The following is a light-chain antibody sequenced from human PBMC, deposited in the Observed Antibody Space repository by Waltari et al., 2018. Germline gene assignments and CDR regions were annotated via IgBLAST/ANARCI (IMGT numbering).Light chain of an antibody. Sequence: QSALTQPASVSGSPGQSITFSCTGTSIDVGRYDYVSWYQQHPGKAPKLLIYDVSDRPSGVSNRFSGSKSGNTASLTISGLQAEDEADYYCSSYTASGALFVFGTGTKVTVL. V-gene: IGLV2-14*01. J-gene: IGLJ1*01. CDR1: SIDVGRYDY. CDR3: SSYTASGALFV. CDR2: DVS.